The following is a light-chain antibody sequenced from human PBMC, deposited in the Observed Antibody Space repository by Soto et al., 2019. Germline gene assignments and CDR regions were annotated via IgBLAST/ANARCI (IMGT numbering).Light chain of an antibody. CDR1: SSNIGAGYD. V-gene: IGLV1-40*01. CDR3: QSYDSRLYV. Sequence: QSVLTQPPSVSGAPGQRVTISCTGSSSNIGAGYDVHWYQQLPGTAPKLLIYGNSNRPSGVPDRFSGSKSGTSASLAITGLQAEDEADYYRQSYDSRLYVFGGGTKHTVL. CDR2: GNS. J-gene: IGLJ2*01.